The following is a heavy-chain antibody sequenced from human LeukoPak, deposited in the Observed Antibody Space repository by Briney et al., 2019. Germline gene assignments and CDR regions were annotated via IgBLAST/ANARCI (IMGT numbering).Heavy chain of an antibody. Sequence: PGGSLTLSCAASGFTFSSYAMSWVRQAPGKGLEWVSAISGSGGSTYYADSVKGRFTISRDNSKNTLYLQMNSLRAEDTAVYYCAIRVPDDILTGYAGYWGQGTLVTVSS. CDR2: ISGSGGST. V-gene: IGHV3-23*01. J-gene: IGHJ4*02. D-gene: IGHD3-9*01. CDR1: GFTFSSYA. CDR3: AIRVPDDILTGYAGY.